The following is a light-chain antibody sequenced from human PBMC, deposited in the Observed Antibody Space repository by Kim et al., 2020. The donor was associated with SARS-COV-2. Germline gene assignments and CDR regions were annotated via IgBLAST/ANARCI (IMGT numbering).Light chain of an antibody. J-gene: IGLJ3*02. CDR2: VKSDGGH. CDR1: RGHSNDA. V-gene: IGLV4-69*01. CDR3: QTWGTGMV. Sequence: GASRKITGTLTRGHSNDAIAWHQQRPGKGPRYLMKVKSDGGHTRGDDVPDRFSASSSGADRYLTISNLRSDDEADYYCQTWGTGMVFGGGTQLTVL.